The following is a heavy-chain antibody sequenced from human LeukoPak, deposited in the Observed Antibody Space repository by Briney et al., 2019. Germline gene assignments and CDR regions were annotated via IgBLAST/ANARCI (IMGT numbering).Heavy chain of an antibody. CDR2: ISAYNGNT. D-gene: IGHD2-21*02. CDR1: GYIFTSYG. J-gene: IGHJ3*02. Sequence: ASVKVSCKASGYIFTSYGISWVRQAPGQGLEWMGWISAYNGNTNYVQKFQGRVTMTRDTSISTAYMELSRLRSDDTAVYYCARLRIVVVTNNDAFDIWGQGTMVTVSS. V-gene: IGHV1-18*01. CDR3: ARLRIVVVTNNDAFDI.